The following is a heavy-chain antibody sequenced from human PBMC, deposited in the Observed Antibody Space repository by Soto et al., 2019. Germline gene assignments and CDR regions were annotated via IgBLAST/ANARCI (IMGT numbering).Heavy chain of an antibody. CDR1: GGSISSSSYY. CDR3: ARHVSRSGYEYYFDQ. Sequence: QLQLQESGPGLVKPSETLSLTCTVSGGSISSSSYYWGWIRQPPGKGLEWFGSIDYSGSTYYNPSLGGPGPLSGDQSKKQFSPGLTSVTGAGQGLFYCARHVSRSGYEYYFDQGGQGTLVTVSS. CDR2: IDYSGST. D-gene: IGHD5-12*01. J-gene: IGHJ4*02. V-gene: IGHV4-39*01.